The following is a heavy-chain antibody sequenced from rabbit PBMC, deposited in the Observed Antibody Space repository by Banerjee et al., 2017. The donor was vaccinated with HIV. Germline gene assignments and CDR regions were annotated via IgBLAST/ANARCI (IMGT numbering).Heavy chain of an antibody. CDR2: IYAGSSGTT. Sequence: QQLEESGGDLVKPGASLTLTCTASGFSFSSSYDMCWVRQAPGKGLEWIACIYAGSSGTTYYASWAKGRFTISKTSSTTVTLQMTSLTAADTATYFCARDLAGNVWGVGFGLWGQGTLVTVS. CDR3: ARDLAGNVWGVGFGL. CDR1: GFSFSSSYD. V-gene: IGHV1S40*01. D-gene: IGHD4-1*01. J-gene: IGHJ6*01.